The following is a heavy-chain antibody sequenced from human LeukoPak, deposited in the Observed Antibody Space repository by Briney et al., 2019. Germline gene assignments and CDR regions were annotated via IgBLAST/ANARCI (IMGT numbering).Heavy chain of an antibody. D-gene: IGHD2-15*01. CDR3: ARDPGYCSGGSCYSLYYFDY. CDR2: IYYSGST. CDR1: GGSISSYY. J-gene: IGHJ4*02. V-gene: IGHV4-59*12. Sequence: SETLSLTCTVSGGSISSYYWSWIRQPPGKGLEWIGYIYYSGSTNYNPSLKSRVTISVEQSKNQFYLKLSSVTAADTAVYYCARDPGYCSGGSCYSLYYFDYWGQGTLVTVSS.